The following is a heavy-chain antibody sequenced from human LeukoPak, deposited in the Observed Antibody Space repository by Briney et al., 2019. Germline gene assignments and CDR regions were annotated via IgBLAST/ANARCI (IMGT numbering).Heavy chain of an antibody. V-gene: IGHV3-23*01. CDR1: GFTFNNYA. D-gene: IGHD6-19*01. Sequence: GGSLRLSCKASGFTFNNYATSWVRQAPGRGLEWVSAISASGGSTFCADSVKGRFTISRDNSKNTLFLQMNSLTAEDTAIYHCAKDREGVSGWYSDFDYLGQGILVTVSS. J-gene: IGHJ4*02. CDR3: AKDREGVSGWYSDFDY. CDR2: ISASGGST.